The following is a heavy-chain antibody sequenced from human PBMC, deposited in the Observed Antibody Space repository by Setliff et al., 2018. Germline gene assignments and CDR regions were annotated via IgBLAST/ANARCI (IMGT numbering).Heavy chain of an antibody. CDR3: ARESRYYYDNLGTLDY. Sequence: SETLSLTCTVSGGSISSGDYYWSWIRQPPGKGLEWIGYIYSSGSTYYNPSLKRRVSISVDTSKNQFSLKLSSVTAADTAVYYCARESRYYYDNLGTLDYWGQGTPVTVSS. D-gene: IGHD3-22*01. J-gene: IGHJ4*02. CDR1: GGSISSGDYY. V-gene: IGHV4-30-4*08. CDR2: IYSSGST.